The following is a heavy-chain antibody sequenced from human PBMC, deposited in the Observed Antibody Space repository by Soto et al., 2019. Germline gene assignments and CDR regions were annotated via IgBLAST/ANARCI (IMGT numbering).Heavy chain of an antibody. CDR1: GYTFTNHG. J-gene: IGHJ4*02. Sequence: GPEVKKSGASVKVSCKASGYTFTNHGISWVRQAPGHGLEWMGWVSGYNGKTKYAQELQGRVTMTTETSTSTAYMELRSLRSDDTAVYYCARDLYPLAYYFDYWGQGTLVTVSS. CDR2: VSGYNGKT. V-gene: IGHV1-18*04. CDR3: ARDLYPLAYYFDY. D-gene: IGHD2-8*01.